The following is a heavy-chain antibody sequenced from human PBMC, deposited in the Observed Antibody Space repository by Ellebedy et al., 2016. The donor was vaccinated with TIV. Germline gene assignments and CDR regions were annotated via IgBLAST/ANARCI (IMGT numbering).Heavy chain of an antibody. CDR3: TTVYRYNYDSV. CDR2: IKSKTDGGAA. CDR1: GFTFSNAW. J-gene: IGHJ4*02. V-gene: IGHV3-15*01. Sequence: GGSLRLSCAASGFTFSNAWMNWVRQAPGKGLEWVGRIKSKTDGGAADYAAPVKGRFTISRDDSKNTLYLQMNSLKAEDTAVYFCTTVYRYNYDSVWGQGTLVTVSS. D-gene: IGHD5-18*01.